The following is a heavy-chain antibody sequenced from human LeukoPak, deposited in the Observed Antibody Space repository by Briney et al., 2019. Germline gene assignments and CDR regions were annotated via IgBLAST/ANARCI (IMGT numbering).Heavy chain of an antibody. Sequence: ASVKVSCKASGYTFTSYDINWVRQATGQGLEWMGWMNPNSGNTGYAQKFQGRVTITRNTSISTAYMELSSLRSEDTAVYYCARFGFYGDYLYYYYYGMDVWGQGTTVTVSS. D-gene: IGHD4-17*01. CDR2: MNPNSGNT. CDR3: ARFGFYGDYLYYYYYGMDV. CDR1: GYTFTSYD. V-gene: IGHV1-8*01. J-gene: IGHJ6*02.